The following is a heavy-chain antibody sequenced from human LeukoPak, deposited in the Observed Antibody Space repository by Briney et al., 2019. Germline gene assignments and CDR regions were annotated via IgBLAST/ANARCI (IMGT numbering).Heavy chain of an antibody. Sequence: GGSLRLSCAASGFTFSSYYMSWVRQAPGKGLEWLANMNNNGGKKYYADSVKGRFTISRDNAKNSLYLQMNSLRSEDTAVYFCARAGGAFYIRGEGTMVTVSS. CDR3: ARAGGAFYI. J-gene: IGHJ3*02. CDR2: MNNNGGKK. V-gene: IGHV3-7*01. D-gene: IGHD1-1*01. CDR1: GFTFSSYY.